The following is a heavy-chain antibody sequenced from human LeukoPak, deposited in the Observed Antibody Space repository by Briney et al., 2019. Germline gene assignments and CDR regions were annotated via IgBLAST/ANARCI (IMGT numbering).Heavy chain of an antibody. D-gene: IGHD2-15*01. V-gene: IGHV3-23*01. CDR3: ARHLATSGSYPLDY. CDR2: ISGIGNAI. CDR1: GFTFSNYA. J-gene: IGHJ4*02. Sequence: SGGSLRLSCAAPGFTFSNYAMSWVRQAPGKGLEWVSAISGIGNAIFYADSVKGRFTISRDSSKNTLSLQMSSLRAEDTAVYYCARHLATSGSYPLDYWGPGTLVTVTS.